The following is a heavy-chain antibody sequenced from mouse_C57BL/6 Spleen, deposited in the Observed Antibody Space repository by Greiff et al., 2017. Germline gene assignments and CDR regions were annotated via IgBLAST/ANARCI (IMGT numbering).Heavy chain of an antibody. Sequence: EVQLMESGGGLVQPGGSLSLSCAASGFTFTDYYMSWVRQPPGKALEWLGFIRNKANGYTTEYSASVKGRFTISRGNSQSILYLQMNALRAEDSATYYCARYTGGTGAWFAYWGQGTLVTVSA. CDR1: GFTFTDYY. J-gene: IGHJ3*01. CDR2: IRNKANGYTT. V-gene: IGHV7-3*01. D-gene: IGHD3-3*01. CDR3: ARYTGGTGAWFAY.